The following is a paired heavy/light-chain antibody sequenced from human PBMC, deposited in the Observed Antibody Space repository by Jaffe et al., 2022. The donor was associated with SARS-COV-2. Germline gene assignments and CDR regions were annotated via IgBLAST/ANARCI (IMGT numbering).Heavy chain of an antibody. J-gene: IGHJ2*01. V-gene: IGHV3-30*04. CDR1: GFTFSNWA. CDR2: ISHDGINK. CDR3: AKDPGLGMGVRRGFDL. Sequence: QVQLVESGGGVVQPGRSLRLSCAASGFTFSNWAMHWVRQAPGKGLEWVAVISHDGINKFYADSVKDRFTISRDNSKSTLYLQMNSLRVEDTAVYHCAKDPGLGMGVRRGFDLWGRGTLVPVSS. D-gene: IGHD3-9*01.
Light chain of an antibody. CDR3: QQYYSTPPYT. CDR1: QSVLYRSNNKNY. CDR2: WAS. J-gene: IGKJ2*01. Sequence: DIVMTQSPDSLAVSLGERATISCKSSQSVLYRSNNKNYLAWYQHKPGQPPKLLIYWASTRESGVPDRFSGSGSGTDFTLTISSLQAEDVAVYYCQQYYSTPPYTFGQGTKLEI. V-gene: IGKV4-1*01.